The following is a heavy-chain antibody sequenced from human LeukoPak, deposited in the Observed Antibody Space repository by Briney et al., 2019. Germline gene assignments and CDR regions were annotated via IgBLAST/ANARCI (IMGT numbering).Heavy chain of an antibody. Sequence: ASVTVSCKASGYTFTSYGINWVRQATGQGLEWMGWMNPNSGNTGYAQKFQGRVTMTRNTSISTAYMELSSLRSEDTAVYYCARVLASYDFWSGYYLNYYYYGMDVWGQGTTVTVSS. CDR3: ARVLASYDFWSGYYLNYYYYGMDV. V-gene: IGHV1-8*01. J-gene: IGHJ6*02. CDR1: GYTFTSYG. CDR2: MNPNSGNT. D-gene: IGHD3-3*01.